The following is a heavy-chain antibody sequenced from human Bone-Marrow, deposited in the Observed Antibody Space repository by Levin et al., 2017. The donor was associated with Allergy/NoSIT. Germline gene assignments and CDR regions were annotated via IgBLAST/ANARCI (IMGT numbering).Heavy chain of an antibody. CDR1: GFTLSDYY. Sequence: GESLKISCAASGFTLSDYYMSWIRQAPGKGLEWVSYISSRGTTMYLADSVKGRFTISRDNAKNSLSLQMNSLKSDDTAVYYCARDMNKAHYNYGLDVWGQGTTVTVSS. J-gene: IGHJ6*02. D-gene: IGHD1/OR15-1a*01. V-gene: IGHV3-11*01. CDR3: ARDMNKAHYNYGLDV. CDR2: ISSRGTTM.